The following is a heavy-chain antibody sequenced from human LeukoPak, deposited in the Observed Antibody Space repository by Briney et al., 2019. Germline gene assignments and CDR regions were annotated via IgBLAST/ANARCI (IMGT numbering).Heavy chain of an antibody. V-gene: IGHV3-7*01. Sequence: GGSLRLSCAASGFTFSSYWMSWVRQAPGKGLEWVANIKQDGSEKYYVDSVKGRFTISRDNAKNSLYLQMNSLRAEDTAVYYCARGPTIVYCSGGSCHPGRIQNRGRYFDYWGQGTLVTVSS. CDR3: ARGPTIVYCSGGSCHPGRIQNRGRYFDY. CDR2: IKQDGSEK. D-gene: IGHD2-15*01. CDR1: GFTFSSYW. J-gene: IGHJ4*02.